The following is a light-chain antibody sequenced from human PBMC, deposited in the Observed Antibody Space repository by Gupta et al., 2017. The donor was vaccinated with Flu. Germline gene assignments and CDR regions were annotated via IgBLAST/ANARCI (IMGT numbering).Light chain of an antibody. CDR2: DAS. CDR1: QDITTY. CDR3: QQYDICPLT. Sequence: DMQMTQSPSSLSASVGDRVTITCQASQDITTYLNWYQQKPGKAPKLLIYDASNLETGVPSRFSGSGSGTDFTFTISSLQPEDIATYYCQQYDICPLTFGQGTRLEIK. J-gene: IGKJ5*01. V-gene: IGKV1-33*01.